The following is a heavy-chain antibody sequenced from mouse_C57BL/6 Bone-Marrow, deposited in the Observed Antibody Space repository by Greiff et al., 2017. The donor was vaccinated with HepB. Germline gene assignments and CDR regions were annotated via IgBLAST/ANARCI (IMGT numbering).Heavy chain of an antibody. Sequence: EVQLQQSVAELVRPGASVKLSCTASGFNIKNTYMHWVKQRPEQGLEWIGRIDPANGNTKYAPKFQGKATITADTSSNTAYLQRSSLTSEDTAIYYCARQTTVVEGNFDVWGTGTTVTVSS. CDR3: ARQTTVVEGNFDV. CDR2: IDPANGNT. CDR1: GFNIKNTY. D-gene: IGHD1-1*01. V-gene: IGHV14-3*01. J-gene: IGHJ1*03.